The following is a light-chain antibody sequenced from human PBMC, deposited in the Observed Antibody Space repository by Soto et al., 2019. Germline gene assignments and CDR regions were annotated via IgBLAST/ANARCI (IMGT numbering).Light chain of an antibody. J-gene: IGLJ1*01. CDR1: SSDVGDYNY. CDR3: CSYRGSSLYV. CDR2: EVS. V-gene: IGLV2-14*01. Sequence: QSALTQPASVSGSPGQSITISCTGTSSDVGDYNYVSWYRQHPGKAPKVMIFEVSHRPSGVSNRFSGSKSGNTASLTISGLQAEDEADYYCCSYRGSSLYVFGTGTKVTVL.